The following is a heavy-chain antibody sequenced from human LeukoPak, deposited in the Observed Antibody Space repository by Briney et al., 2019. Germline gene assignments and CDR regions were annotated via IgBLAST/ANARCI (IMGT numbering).Heavy chain of an antibody. J-gene: IGHJ4*02. CDR1: GFTVSSKY. CDR3: ARGLQDENGYKNYFDS. D-gene: IGHD5-24*01. CDR2: IYTGGGT. V-gene: IGHV3-66*01. Sequence: GGSLRLSCAASGFTVSSKYMHWVRQAPGKGMELASTIYTGGGTYYAASVRDRFSISRDNSKNSLYLQMNSLRAEDTAVYYCARGLQDENGYKNYFDSWGQGTLVTVSS.